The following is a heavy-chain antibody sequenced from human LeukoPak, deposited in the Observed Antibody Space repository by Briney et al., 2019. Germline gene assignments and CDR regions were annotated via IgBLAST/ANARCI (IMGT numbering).Heavy chain of an antibody. V-gene: IGHV1-18*01. CDR2: ISAYNGNT. CDR1: GYTFTSYG. CDR3: ASATLRCSGGSCYEMDV. J-gene: IGHJ6*04. Sequence: ASVQVSCKASGYTFTSYGISWVRQAPGQGLEWMGWISAYNGNTNYAQKLQGRVTMTTDTSTSTAYMELRSLRSDDTAVYYCASATLRCSGGSCYEMDVWGKGTTVTVSS. D-gene: IGHD2-15*01.